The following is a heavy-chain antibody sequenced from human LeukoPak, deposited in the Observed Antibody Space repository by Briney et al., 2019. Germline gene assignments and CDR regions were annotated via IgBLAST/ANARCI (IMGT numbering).Heavy chain of an antibody. Sequence: PSETLSLTCTVSGGSISSYYWSWIRQPPGKGLEWIGYIYYSGSTNYNPSLKSRVTISVDTSKNQFSLKLSSVTAADTAVYYCARHGHSYGPTDYWGQGTLVTVSS. V-gene: IGHV4-59*08. CDR3: ARHGHSYGPTDY. CDR1: GGSISSYY. D-gene: IGHD5-18*01. CDR2: IYYSGST. J-gene: IGHJ4*02.